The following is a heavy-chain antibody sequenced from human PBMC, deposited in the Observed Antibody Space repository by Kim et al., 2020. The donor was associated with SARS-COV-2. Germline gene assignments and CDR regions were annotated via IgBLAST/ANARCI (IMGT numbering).Heavy chain of an antibody. CDR3: AHRRRGRYFDWPDNWFDP. CDR2: IYWDDDK. CDR1: GFSLSTSGVG. Sequence: SGPTLVNPTQTLTLTCTFSGFSLSTSGVGMGWIRQPPGKALEWLALIYWDDDKRYSPSLKSRLTITKDTSKNQVVLTMTNMDPVDTATYYCAHRRRGRYFDWPDNWFDPWGQGTLVTVSS. J-gene: IGHJ5*02. V-gene: IGHV2-5*02. D-gene: IGHD3-9*01.